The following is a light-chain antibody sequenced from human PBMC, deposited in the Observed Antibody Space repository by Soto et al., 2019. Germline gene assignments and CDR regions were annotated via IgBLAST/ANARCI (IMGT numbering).Light chain of an antibody. CDR3: CSYAGSYTYD. V-gene: IGLV2-11*01. Sequence: QSVLTQPRSVSGSPGQSVTISCTGTSSDVASYNYVSWYQQHPGKASKLIIYDVRKRPSGVPDRFFGSKSASTASLTISGLQAEDEAEYYCCSYAGSYTYDYGTGTKVTVL. J-gene: IGLJ1*01. CDR1: SSDVASYNY. CDR2: DVR.